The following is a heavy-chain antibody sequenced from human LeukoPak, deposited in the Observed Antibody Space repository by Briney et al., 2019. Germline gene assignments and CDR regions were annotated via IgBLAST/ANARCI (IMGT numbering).Heavy chain of an antibody. Sequence: GGSLRLSCVASGFTFSDYYMSWVRQPPGKGLEWVANIKQDGSEKYYVDSVKGRFTISRDNAKNSLFLQMNSLRAEDTAVYYCARDLRRYSYGYFDYWGQGTLVTVSS. CDR2: IKQDGSEK. J-gene: IGHJ4*02. CDR3: ARDLRRYSYGYFDY. CDR1: GFTFSDYY. D-gene: IGHD5-18*01. V-gene: IGHV3-7*01.